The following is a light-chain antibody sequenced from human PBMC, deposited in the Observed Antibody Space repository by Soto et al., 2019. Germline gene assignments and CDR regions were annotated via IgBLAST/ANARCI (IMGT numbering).Light chain of an antibody. V-gene: IGKV3-20*01. CDR2: GAS. Sequence: ETGLTQSPGTLSVSPGERATLFCMASQSVSSSHLAWYQQKPGQAPRLLICGASSRATGIHDRFSGSGSDTDFTLTSSRLEPEDFVVYYSKQEGSSAPWTVGRGTKVQIK. CDR1: QSVSSSH. CDR3: KQEGSSAPWT. J-gene: IGKJ1*01.